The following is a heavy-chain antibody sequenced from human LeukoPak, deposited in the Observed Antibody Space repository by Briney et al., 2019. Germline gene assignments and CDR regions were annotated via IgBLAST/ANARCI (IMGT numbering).Heavy chain of an antibody. Sequence: SETLSLTCAVYGGSLSGYYWSWIRQPPGKGLEWIGEINHSGSTNYNPSLKSRVPISVDTSKIQFSLKLSSVTAADTTVYYCARGAIGGAARLRGGFDPWGQGTLVTVSS. CDR1: GGSLSGYY. V-gene: IGHV4-34*01. D-gene: IGHD6-6*01. J-gene: IGHJ5*02. CDR2: INHSGST. CDR3: ARGAIGGAARLRGGFDP.